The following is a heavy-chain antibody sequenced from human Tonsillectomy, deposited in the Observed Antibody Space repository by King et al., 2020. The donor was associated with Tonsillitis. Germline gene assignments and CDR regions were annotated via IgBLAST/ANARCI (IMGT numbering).Heavy chain of an antibody. Sequence: VQLVESGGGLVKPGGSLRLSCAASGFTFSNAWMNWVRQVPGKGLEWVGRIKSNTDGGTTDYAAPVKGRFTISRNDSKNTLYLLMNSLKTEDTAMYYCITSVSWEPDDYWGQGTLVTVSS. D-gene: IGHD1-26*01. CDR1: GFTFSNAW. CDR2: IKSNTDGGTT. CDR3: ITSVSWEPDDY. V-gene: IGHV3-15*07. J-gene: IGHJ4*02.